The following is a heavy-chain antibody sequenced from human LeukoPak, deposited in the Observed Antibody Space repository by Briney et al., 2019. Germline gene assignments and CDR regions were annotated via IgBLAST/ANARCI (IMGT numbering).Heavy chain of an antibody. J-gene: IGHJ4*02. V-gene: IGHV3-21*01. D-gene: IGHD5-24*01. CDR2: ISSSSSYI. CDR3: ARERDGYYFDY. CDR1: GFTFSSYS. Sequence: GGSLRLSCAASGFTFSSYSMNWVRQAPGKGLEWVSSISSSSSYIYYADSVKGRFTISRDNAKNSLYLQMNSLRAEDTAVYYCARERDGYYFDYWGQGTLVTVSS.